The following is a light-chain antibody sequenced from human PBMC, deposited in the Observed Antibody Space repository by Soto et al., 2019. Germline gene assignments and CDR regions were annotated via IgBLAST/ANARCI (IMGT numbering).Light chain of an antibody. CDR2: GAS. J-gene: IGKJ5*01. CDR3: QQYNNWS. Sequence: EIVLTQSPGTLSLSPGERATLSCRASQGIGSTLAWYQQKPGQTPRLLIYGASTRATGVPARFSGSGSGTEFTLTINSLQSEDFAVYYCQQYNNWSFGQGTRLEIK. V-gene: IGKV3-15*01. CDR1: QGIGST.